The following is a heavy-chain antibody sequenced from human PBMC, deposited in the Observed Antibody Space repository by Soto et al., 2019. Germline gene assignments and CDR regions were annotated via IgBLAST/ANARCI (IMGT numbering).Heavy chain of an antibody. Sequence: GGSLRLSCAASGFTFSSYAMSWVRQAPGKGLEWVSAISGSGGSTYYADSVKGRFTISRDNSKNTLYLQMNSLRAEDTAVYYCAKCLNYDILTGYVRGMDVWGQGTTVTVSS. J-gene: IGHJ6*02. D-gene: IGHD3-9*01. V-gene: IGHV3-23*01. CDR1: GFTFSSYA. CDR2: ISGSGGST. CDR3: AKCLNYDILTGYVRGMDV.